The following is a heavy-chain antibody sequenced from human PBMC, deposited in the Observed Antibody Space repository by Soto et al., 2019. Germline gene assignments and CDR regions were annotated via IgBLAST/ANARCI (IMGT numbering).Heavy chain of an antibody. D-gene: IGHD3-10*01. J-gene: IGHJ6*02. CDR2: IYPGDSDT. CDR3: ERTGIEASRTIWGMEV. CDR1: GYRFTSYW. V-gene: IGHV5-51*01. Sequence: PRESXKISYQCSGYRFTSYWIGCVRQMPGKGLEWMGIIYPGDSDTRYSPSFQGQVTISADKSISTAYLQWSSLKASDTAMYYCERTGIEASRTIWGMEVWGQGTTVTVSS.